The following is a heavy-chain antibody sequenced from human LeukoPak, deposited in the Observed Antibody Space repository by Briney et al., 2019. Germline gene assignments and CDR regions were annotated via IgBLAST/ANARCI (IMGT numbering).Heavy chain of an antibody. Sequence: GGSLRLSCAASGFTFSSYAMHWVRQAPGKGLEYVSAISSNGGSTYYANSVKGRFTISRDNSKNTLYLQMGSLRAEDMAVYYCAKTIRGVGHYMDVWGKGTTVTVSS. CDR2: ISSNGGST. CDR1: GFTFSSYA. CDR3: AKTIRGVGHYMDV. D-gene: IGHD3-10*01. J-gene: IGHJ6*03. V-gene: IGHV3-64*01.